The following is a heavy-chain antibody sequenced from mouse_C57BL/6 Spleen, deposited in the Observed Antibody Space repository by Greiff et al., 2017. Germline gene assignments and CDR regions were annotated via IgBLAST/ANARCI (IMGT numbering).Heavy chain of an antibody. CDR2: INPSNGGT. Sequence: QVQLQQSGTELVKPGASVKLSCKASGYTFTSYWMHWVKQRPGQGLEWIGNINPSNGGTNYNEKFKSKATLTVDKSSSTAYTQLSSLTSEDSAVYYCARSYGNYEKNYAMDYWGQGTSVTVSS. V-gene: IGHV1-53*01. CDR1: GYTFTSYW. J-gene: IGHJ4*01. CDR3: ARSYGNYEKNYAMDY. D-gene: IGHD2-1*01.